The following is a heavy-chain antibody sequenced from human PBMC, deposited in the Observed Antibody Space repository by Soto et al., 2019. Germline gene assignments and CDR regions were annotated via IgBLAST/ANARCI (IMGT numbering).Heavy chain of an antibody. V-gene: IGHV3-30*18. Sequence: GGSLRLSCAASGFTFSSYGMHWVRQAPGKGLEWVAVISYDGSNKYYADSVKGRFTISRDNSKNTLYLQMNSLRAEDTAAYYCAKDGITMIVVVPQYFDYWGQGTLVTVSS. CDR1: GFTFSSYG. CDR2: ISYDGSNK. D-gene: IGHD3-22*01. CDR3: AKDGITMIVVVPQYFDY. J-gene: IGHJ4*02.